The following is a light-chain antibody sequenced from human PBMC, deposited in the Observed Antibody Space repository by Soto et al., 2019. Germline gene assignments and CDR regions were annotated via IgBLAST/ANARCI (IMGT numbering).Light chain of an antibody. CDR1: QGIGNF. CDR2: AGS. V-gene: IGKV1-17*03. J-gene: IGKJ2*01. CDR3: LQYDIYPTT. Sequence: DIQMTQSPSAMSANVGDRVTITCRASQGIGNFLVWFQHKPGKVPKRLIYAGSSLQRGVPSRFSGSGSGIEFTLAISNLQPEDFATYYCLQYDIYPTTFGQGTKLEI.